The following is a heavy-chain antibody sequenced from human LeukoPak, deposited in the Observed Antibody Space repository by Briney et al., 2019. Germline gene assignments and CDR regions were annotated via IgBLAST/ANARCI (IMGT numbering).Heavy chain of an antibody. CDR2: INPNIVGT. D-gene: IGHD2-15*01. J-gene: IGHJ4*02. Sequence: ASVKXSFTGSGYTFTVDYMHWVRQAPGQGQEWMGWINPNIVGTNYAQKFQRSVTMTSDTSISTAYMELSRLRSDDTAVFYCARAGSSSRWVNDYWGQGTLVTVSS. CDR1: GYTFTVDY. V-gene: IGHV1-2*02. CDR3: ARAGSSSRWVNDY.